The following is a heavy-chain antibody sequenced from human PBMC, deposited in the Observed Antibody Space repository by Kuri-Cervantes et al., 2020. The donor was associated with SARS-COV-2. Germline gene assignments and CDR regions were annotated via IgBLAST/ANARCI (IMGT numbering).Heavy chain of an antibody. CDR2: ILYDGSDK. J-gene: IGHJ6*02. Sequence: LSLTCAASGFTFSNFGMHWVRQAPGKGLEWVTLILYDGSDKYYADSVKGRFTISRDNSKSTLFLQMNSLRAEDTAEYYCARGAAAADYFLYGMDVWGRGTTVTVSS. V-gene: IGHV3-30*03. CDR3: ARGAAAADYFLYGMDV. D-gene: IGHD6-13*01. CDR1: GFTFSNFG.